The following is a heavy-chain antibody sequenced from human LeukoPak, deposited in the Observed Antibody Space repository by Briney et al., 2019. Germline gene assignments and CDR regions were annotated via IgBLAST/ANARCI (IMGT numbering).Heavy chain of an antibody. V-gene: IGHV1-2*02. J-gene: IGHJ4*02. CDR3: ARGGGRYSVDY. Sequence: ASVKVSCKASGYTFIDYYMHWVRQAPGQGLEWIGWISPNSGGTKYVQKFQGRVTMIRDTSITTVYMELSGLSFDDTAVYYCARGGGRYSVDYWGQGTLVIVSS. CDR1: GYTFIDYY. D-gene: IGHD1-26*01. CDR2: ISPNSGGT.